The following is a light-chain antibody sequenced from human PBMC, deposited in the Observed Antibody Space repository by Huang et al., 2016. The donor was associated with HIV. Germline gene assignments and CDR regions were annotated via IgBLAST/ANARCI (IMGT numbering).Light chain of an antibody. Sequence: DIIMTQSPDSLAVSLGERATLNCRSSQSVYSSSTSKDYMAWFQQKPGQPPRVLLFWASTREDGVPDRFSGSGSGTHFTLTIANLEAEDAAIYYCQQYYSSPQTFGQGTRVEVK. CDR3: QQYYSSPQT. CDR1: QSVYSSSTSKDY. J-gene: IGKJ1*01. V-gene: IGKV4-1*01. CDR2: WAS.